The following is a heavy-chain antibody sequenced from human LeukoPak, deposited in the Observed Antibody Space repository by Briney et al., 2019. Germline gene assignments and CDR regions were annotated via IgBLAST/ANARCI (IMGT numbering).Heavy chain of an antibody. CDR1: GFTFSSHG. Sequence: GGSLRLSCAASGFTFSSHGMNWVRQAPGKGLEWVSGISPSGGITYYTDSVTGRFTISRDISKNSFYLQMNSLRPEDTAVYYCARPAAILRPDYYMDVWGKGTTVTVSS. J-gene: IGHJ6*03. CDR2: ISPSGGIT. D-gene: IGHD2-2*01. CDR3: ARPAAILRPDYYMDV. V-gene: IGHV3-23*01.